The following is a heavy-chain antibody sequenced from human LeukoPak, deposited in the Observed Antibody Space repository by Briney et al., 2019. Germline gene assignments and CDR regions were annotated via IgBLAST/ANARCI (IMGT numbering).Heavy chain of an antibody. CDR1: SGTLSGYY. CDR2: ITHSGSP. V-gene: IGHV4-34*01. J-gene: IGHJ2*01. Sequence: SETLSLTCGVSSGTLSGYYWRWIRQPPGGGLEWLGEITHSGSPNYNPSLKSRVTISGDTSKKQFSLNLKSVTAADTGVYYCARGVDLWGRGTPVTVSS. CDR3: ARGVDL.